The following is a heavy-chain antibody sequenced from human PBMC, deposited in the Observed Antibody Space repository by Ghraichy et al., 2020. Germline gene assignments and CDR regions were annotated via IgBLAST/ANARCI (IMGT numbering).Heavy chain of an antibody. CDR3: ARAAPVVTAARPLFDY. Sequence: SETLSLTCTVSGGSISSGGYYWSWIRQHPGKGLEWIGYIYYSGSTYYNPSLKSRVTISVDTSKNQFSLKLSSVTAADTAVYYCARAAPVVTAARPLFDYWGQGTLVTVSS. J-gene: IGHJ4*02. D-gene: IGHD6-6*01. V-gene: IGHV4-31*03. CDR2: IYYSGST. CDR1: GGSISSGGYY.